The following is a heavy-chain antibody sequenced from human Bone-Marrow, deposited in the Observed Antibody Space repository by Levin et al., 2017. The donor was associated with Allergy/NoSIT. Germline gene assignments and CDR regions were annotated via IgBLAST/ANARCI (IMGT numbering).Heavy chain of an antibody. CDR2: INLDGSST. Sequence: GGSLRLSCAASEITFTTHWMHWVRQTPGKGLVWVSRINLDGSSTSYADSVKGRFTTSRDNAKNTLYLQMNNLRVEDTAIYYCAGDRQRSWYFDLWGRGTLVTVSS. J-gene: IGHJ2*01. V-gene: IGHV3-74*01. CDR3: AGDRQRSWYFDL. CDR1: EITFTTHW. D-gene: IGHD4-17*01.